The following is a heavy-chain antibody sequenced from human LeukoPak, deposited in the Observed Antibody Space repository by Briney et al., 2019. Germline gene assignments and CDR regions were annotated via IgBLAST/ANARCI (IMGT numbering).Heavy chain of an antibody. CDR1: GFTFSSYA. J-gene: IGHJ4*02. D-gene: IGHD3-22*01. CDR2: ISGGGSST. V-gene: IGHV3-23*01. Sequence: GGSLRLSCAASGFTFSSYAMTWARQAPGKGLEWVSAISGGGSSTYYADSVKGRFTISRDNSKNTLYLQMNSLRAEDTALYYCAKIRSSGYYGEFDYWGQGTLVTVSS. CDR3: AKIRSSGYYGEFDY.